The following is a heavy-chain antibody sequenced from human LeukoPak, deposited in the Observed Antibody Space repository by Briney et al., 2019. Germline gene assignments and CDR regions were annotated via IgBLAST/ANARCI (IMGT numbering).Heavy chain of an antibody. CDR2: INSDGSST. J-gene: IGHJ4*02. CDR3: ARAEYYSDTSGYSYYFHY. CDR1: GFTFSSSW. Sequence: GGSLRLSCAASGFTFSSSWMHWVRQAPGKGLVWVSRINSDGSSTNYAGSVKGRFTISRDNAKNTLYLQMNSLRAEDTAVYYCARAEYYSDTSGYSYYFHYWGQGTLVTVSS. V-gene: IGHV3-74*01. D-gene: IGHD3-22*01.